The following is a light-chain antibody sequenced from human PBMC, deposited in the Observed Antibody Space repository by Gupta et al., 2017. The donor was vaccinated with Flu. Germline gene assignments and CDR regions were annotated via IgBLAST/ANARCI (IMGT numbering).Light chain of an antibody. V-gene: IGLV1-40*01. J-gene: IGLJ3*02. Sequence: QSLLMQLPSVSAARGQRVTISCTGSRSNVGANYDVHWYQQLPGRAPKLIIYGDSNRPSGVPDRFSGSKSGTSASLAITGLQAEDEADYYCQSYDSSLSSSVFGGGTKLTVL. CDR3: QSYDSSLSSSV. CDR2: GDS. CDR1: RSNVGANYD.